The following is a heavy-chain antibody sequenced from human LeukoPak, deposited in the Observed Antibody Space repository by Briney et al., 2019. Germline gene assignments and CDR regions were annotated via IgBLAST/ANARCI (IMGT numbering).Heavy chain of an antibody. D-gene: IGHD6-13*01. Sequence: GGSLRLSCAASGFTFSDYFMTWSRQAPGKGLEWVSYISNSGGTIYYSDSVKGQFTISRDNAKNLLYLEMDSLRAGDTAVYYCARMRSSWYFDHWGQGSLVTVSS. CDR3: ARMRSSWYFDH. CDR1: GFTFSDYF. J-gene: IGHJ4*02. V-gene: IGHV3-11*01. CDR2: ISNSGGTI.